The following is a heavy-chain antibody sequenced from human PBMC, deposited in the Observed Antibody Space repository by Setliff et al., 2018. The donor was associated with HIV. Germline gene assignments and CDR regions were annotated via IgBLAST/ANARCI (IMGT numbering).Heavy chain of an antibody. CDR2: IYYSGST. V-gene: IGHV4-31*03. D-gene: IGHD3-3*01. Sequence: PSETLSLTCTVSGGSISSGGFYWSWIRQHPGKGLEWIGYIYYSGSTYYNPSLKSRVTILVDTSKNQFSLKLSSVTAADTAVYYCARRGDFWSGYYGRYYYYYMDVWGKGTTVTVSS. J-gene: IGHJ6*03. CDR3: ARRGDFWSGYYGRYYYYYMDV. CDR1: GGSISSGGFY.